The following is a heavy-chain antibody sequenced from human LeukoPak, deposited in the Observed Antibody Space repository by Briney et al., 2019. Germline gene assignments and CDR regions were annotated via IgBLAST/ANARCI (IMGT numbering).Heavy chain of an antibody. D-gene: IGHD3-10*01. Sequence: TFTSXXIXXXRQATGXGLXXXXWMNPNSGDTGYVQKFQGRVTMTRSTSISTAYMELTSLRSEDTAIYYCARGGFGSGSHFDYWGQGTLVTVSS. CDR3: ARGGFGSGSHFDY. J-gene: IGHJ4*02. CDR2: MNPNSGDT. CDR1: TFTSXX. V-gene: IGHV1-8*01.